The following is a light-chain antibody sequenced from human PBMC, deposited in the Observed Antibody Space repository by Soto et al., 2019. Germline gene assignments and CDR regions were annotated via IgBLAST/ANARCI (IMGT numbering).Light chain of an antibody. J-gene: IGKJ1*01. CDR3: QKYNSAPWT. V-gene: IGKV3-15*01. Sequence: EIVMTQSPATLSVSPGETATLSCRASQSVTYNLAWYQQKPGQGPRLLIYGAFTRATGIPARFSGSGSGTEFTLTISSLQSEDFATYYCQKYNSAPWTFGQGTKVEIK. CDR1: QSVTYN. CDR2: GAF.